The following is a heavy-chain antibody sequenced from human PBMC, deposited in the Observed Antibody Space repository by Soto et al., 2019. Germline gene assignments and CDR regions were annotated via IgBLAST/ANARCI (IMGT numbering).Heavy chain of an antibody. Sequence: SVKVSCKASGGTFSSYAISWVRQAPGQGLEWMGGIIPIFGTANYAQKFQGRVTITADESTSTAYMELSSLRSEDTAVYYCARDTNLPPSGRREAFDIWGQGTMVTVSS. CDR1: GGTFSSYA. V-gene: IGHV1-69*13. D-gene: IGHD3-3*01. CDR2: IIPIFGTA. J-gene: IGHJ3*02. CDR3: ARDTNLPPSGRREAFDI.